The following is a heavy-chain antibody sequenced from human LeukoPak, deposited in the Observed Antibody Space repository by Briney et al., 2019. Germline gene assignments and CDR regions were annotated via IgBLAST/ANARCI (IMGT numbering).Heavy chain of an antibody. V-gene: IGHV3-48*04. CDR1: GFTFSTYR. CDR3: AGGMAANYYFDY. J-gene: IGHJ4*02. CDR2: ISTSGSTT. D-gene: IGHD6-13*01. Sequence: GGSLRLSCAASGFTFSTYRMNWVRQAPGKGLEWVSYISTSGSTTYYADSVKGRFTISRDSAKNSLYLQMNSLRAEDTAAYHCAGGMAANYYFDYWGQGTLVTVSS.